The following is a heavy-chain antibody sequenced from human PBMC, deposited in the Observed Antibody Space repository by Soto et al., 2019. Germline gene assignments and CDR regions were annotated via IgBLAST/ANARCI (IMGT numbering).Heavy chain of an antibody. CDR3: ARDRGITIFGVVKSYYHYGMAV. D-gene: IGHD3-3*01. CDR2: ISAYNGNT. V-gene: IGHV1-18*01. CDR1: GYTFTSYG. Sequence: ASVKVSCKASGYTFTSYGISWVRQAPGQGLEWMGWISAYNGNTNYAQKLQGRVTMTTDTSTSTAYMELRSLRSDDTAVYYCARDRGITIFGVVKSYYHYGMAVWGQGTTVTVSS. J-gene: IGHJ6*02.